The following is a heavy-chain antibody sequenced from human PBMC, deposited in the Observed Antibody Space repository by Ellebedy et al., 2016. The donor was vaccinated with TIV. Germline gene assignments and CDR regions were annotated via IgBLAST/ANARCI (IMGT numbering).Heavy chain of an antibody. V-gene: IGHV1-69*13. J-gene: IGHJ4*02. CDR2: ILPIVDSA. CDR1: GGTFSSYA. CDR3: ATQHYEYSSSPDY. Sequence: SVKVSXXASGGTFSSYAMSWVRQAPGQGLEWMGGILPIVDSANYAQKFQGRVTITADESTSTVYMDLSSLRSEDTAVYYCATQHYEYSSSPDYWGQGTLVTVSS. D-gene: IGHD6-6*01.